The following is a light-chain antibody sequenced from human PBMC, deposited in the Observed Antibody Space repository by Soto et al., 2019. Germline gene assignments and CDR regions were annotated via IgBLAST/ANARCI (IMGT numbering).Light chain of an antibody. V-gene: IGKV1-12*01. Sequence: DIQMTQSPSFVSASVGGRVTITCRASQDVSSWLVWYQQKPGKAPKLLIHATSGLQSGVPSRFSGSGSGTDFTLTISNLQSEDFATYYCQQANSFPLTFGGGTKVDIK. J-gene: IGKJ4*01. CDR1: QDVSSW. CDR3: QQANSFPLT. CDR2: ATS.